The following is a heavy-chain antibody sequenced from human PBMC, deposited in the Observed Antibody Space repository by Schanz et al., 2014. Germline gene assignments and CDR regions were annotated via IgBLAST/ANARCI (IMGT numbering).Heavy chain of an antibody. CDR3: AKGMGYCSGGTCYDYYYYGLDV. V-gene: IGHV3-23*04. CDR2: LSGSGGST. D-gene: IGHD2-15*01. CDR1: GFTFNSYA. Sequence: EVRLVESGGGLVQPGGSLRLSCEASGFTFNSYAMTWVRQAPGKGLEWVSALSGSGGSTYYADSVKGRFTISRDNSENTLYLQMNSLSADDTAVFYCAKGMGYCSGGTCYDYYYYGLDVWGQGTTVTVSS. J-gene: IGHJ6*02.